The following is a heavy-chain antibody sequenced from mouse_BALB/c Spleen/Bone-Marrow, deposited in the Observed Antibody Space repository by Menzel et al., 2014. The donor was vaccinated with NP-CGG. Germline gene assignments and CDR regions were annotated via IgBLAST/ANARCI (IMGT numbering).Heavy chain of an antibody. J-gene: IGHJ1*01. Sequence: QVQLQQSGAEVVKPGASVRLSCKTSGYTFTNYWMHWVKQRPGQGLEWIGDINPSNGRATYSEKFKSKATLTVDTSSSTAYMQHSSLTSENSAVYCCAGYYNYYVDVWGAGTTGTSSS. D-gene: IGHD1-1*01. CDR2: INPSNGRA. V-gene: IGHV1S81*02. CDR3: AGYYNYYVDV. CDR1: GYTFTNYW.